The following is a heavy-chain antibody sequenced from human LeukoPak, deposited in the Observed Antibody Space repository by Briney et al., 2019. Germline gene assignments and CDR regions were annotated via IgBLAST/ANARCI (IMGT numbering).Heavy chain of an antibody. CDR3: ARGGSDVTVGY. D-gene: IGHD1-26*01. CDR1: GFTFSTYW. Sequence: GGCLRLPCAASGFTFSTYWMSWVRQAPGKGLEWVANIKEDGSEKHYVDSVKGRFTISRDNAKNSLYLQMNSLRAEDTAIYYCARGGSDVTVGYWGQGTLVTVSS. CDR2: IKEDGSEK. J-gene: IGHJ4*02. V-gene: IGHV3-7*01.